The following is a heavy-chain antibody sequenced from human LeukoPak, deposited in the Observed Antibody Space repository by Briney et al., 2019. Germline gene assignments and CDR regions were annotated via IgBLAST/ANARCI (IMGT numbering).Heavy chain of an antibody. D-gene: IGHD3-10*01. J-gene: IGHJ6*02. Sequence: GRSLRLSCAVTGFSLTSSGVYWVRQAPGKGLEWVALIWSDGSNEDHADSVKGRFTISRDNAKNSLYLQMNSLRAEDTAVYYCARETGSYWRGYYYYYGMDVWGQGTTVTVSS. CDR1: GFSLTSSG. CDR2: IWSDGSNE. CDR3: ARETGSYWRGYYYYYGMDV. V-gene: IGHV3-33*01.